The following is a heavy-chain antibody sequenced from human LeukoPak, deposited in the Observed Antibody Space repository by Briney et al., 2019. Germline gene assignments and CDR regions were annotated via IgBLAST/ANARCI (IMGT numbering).Heavy chain of an antibody. D-gene: IGHD2-15*01. CDR1: GFTFDDYG. CDR3: ARVLRYCSGGNCYSGGLGYMDV. Sequence: GGSLRLSCAVSGFTFDDYGMSWVRQAPGKGLEWVSDINWNGASTGYGDSLKGRFTISRDNAKNSLFLQMNSLRAEDTAVYYCARVLRYCSGGNCYSGGLGYMDVWGKGATVTISS. V-gene: IGHV3-20*04. CDR2: INWNGAST. J-gene: IGHJ6*03.